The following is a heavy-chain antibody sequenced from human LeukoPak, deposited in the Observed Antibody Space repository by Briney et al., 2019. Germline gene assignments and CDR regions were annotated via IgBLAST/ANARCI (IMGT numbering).Heavy chain of an antibody. CDR1: GGSISSYY. CDR3: ARARDCSSTSCYMGGRYYYYYMDV. Sequence: SETLSLTCTVSGGSISSYYWSWIRQPPGKGLEWIGYIYYSGSTNYNPSLRSRVTISVDTSKNQFSLKLSSVTAADTAVYYCARARDCSSTSCYMGGRYYYYYMDVWGKGTTVTVSS. J-gene: IGHJ6*03. CDR2: IYYSGST. D-gene: IGHD2-2*01. V-gene: IGHV4-59*01.